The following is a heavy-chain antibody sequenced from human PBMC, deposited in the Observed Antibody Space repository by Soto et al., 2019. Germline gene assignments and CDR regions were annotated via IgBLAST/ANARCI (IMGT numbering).Heavy chain of an antibody. Sequence: QVQLQESGPGLVKPSQTLSLTCTVSGGSISSGGYYWSWIRQHPGKGLEWIGYIYYSGSTYYNPSLRGRVTISVDTSKNQFSLKLSSVTAADTAVYYCARAQWLEYYFDYWGQGTLVTVSS. CDR2: IYYSGST. D-gene: IGHD6-19*01. CDR1: GGSISSGGYY. J-gene: IGHJ4*02. CDR3: ARAQWLEYYFDY. V-gene: IGHV4-31*03.